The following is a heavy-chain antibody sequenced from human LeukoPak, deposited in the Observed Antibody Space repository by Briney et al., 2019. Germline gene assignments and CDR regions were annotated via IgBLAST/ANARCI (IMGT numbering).Heavy chain of an antibody. J-gene: IGHJ3*02. Sequence: GRSLRLSCAASGFTFSSYAMHWVRQAPGKGLEWVAVISYDGSNKYYADSVKGRFTISRDNSKNTLYLQMNSLRAEDTAVYYCAREWFGELLTGAFDIWGQGTMVTVSS. D-gene: IGHD3-10*01. CDR2: ISYDGSNK. CDR3: AREWFGELLTGAFDI. CDR1: GFTFSSYA. V-gene: IGHV3-30-3*01.